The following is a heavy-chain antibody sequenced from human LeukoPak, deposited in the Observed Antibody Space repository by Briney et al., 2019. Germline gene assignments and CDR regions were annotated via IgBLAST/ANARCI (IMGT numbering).Heavy chain of an antibody. J-gene: IGHJ4*02. Sequence: SETLSLTCTVSGGSISSYYRSWIRQPPGKGLEWIGYIYYSGSTNYNPSLKSRVTISVDTSKNQFSLKLSSVTAADTAVYYCARTSMVSSYFDYWGQGTLVTVSS. CDR3: ARTSMVSSYFDY. CDR1: GGSISSYY. D-gene: IGHD3-10*01. CDR2: IYYSGST. V-gene: IGHV4-59*01.